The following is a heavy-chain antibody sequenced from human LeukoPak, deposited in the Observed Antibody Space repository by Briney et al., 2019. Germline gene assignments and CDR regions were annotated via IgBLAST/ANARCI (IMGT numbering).Heavy chain of an antibody. D-gene: IGHD3-3*01. J-gene: IGHJ4*02. CDR2: IRGSGGST. V-gene: IGHV3-23*01. CDR3: AKGYFWSGYYVYAGFDY. CDR1: GFTFSSYA. Sequence: GGSLRLSCAASGFTFSSYAMNWVRQAPGKGLQWVSAIRGSGGSTYYADSVKGRFTISRDNSKNTLYLQMNSLRAEDTAVYYCAKGYFWSGYYVYAGFDYWGQGTLVTVSS.